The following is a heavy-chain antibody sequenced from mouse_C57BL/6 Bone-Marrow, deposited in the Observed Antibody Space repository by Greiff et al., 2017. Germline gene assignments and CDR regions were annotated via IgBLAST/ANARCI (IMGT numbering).Heavy chain of an antibody. CDR2: IDPSDSYT. J-gene: IGHJ3*01. CDR3: ARSPWFAY. CDR1: GYTFTSYW. V-gene: IGHV1-69*01. Sequence: VQLQQPGAELVMPGASVKLSCKASGYTFTSYWMHWVKQRPGQGLEWIGEIDPSDSYTNYNQKFKGKSTLTVDKSSSTAYMQLSSLTSGDSAVYYCARSPWFAYWGQGTLVTVSA.